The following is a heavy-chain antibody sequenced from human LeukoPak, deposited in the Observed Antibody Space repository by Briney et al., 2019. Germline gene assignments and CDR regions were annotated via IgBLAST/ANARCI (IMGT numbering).Heavy chain of an antibody. Sequence: ASVKVSCKVSGYTLTELSMHWVRQAPGKGLEWMGGFDPEDGETIYALKFQGRVTMTEDTSTDTAYMELSSLRSEDTAVYYCARGNMASSSLFDWGQGTLVTVSS. CDR2: FDPEDGET. CDR3: ARGNMASSSLFD. CDR1: GYTLTELS. J-gene: IGHJ4*02. V-gene: IGHV1-24*01. D-gene: IGHD2-2*01.